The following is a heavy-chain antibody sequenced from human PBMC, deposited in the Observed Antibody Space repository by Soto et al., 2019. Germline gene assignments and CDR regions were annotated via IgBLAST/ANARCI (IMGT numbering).Heavy chain of an antibody. D-gene: IGHD2-2*01. Sequence: EVQLVESGGGLVQPGGSLRLSCAATGFTFSTYWMHWVRQGPGKGLVWVSRISTDGSSTTYADSVKGRFTISRDNAKNTLYLQMNSLRAEDTAVYYCARATGSNQPFDYWGQGSRVTVSS. J-gene: IGHJ4*02. V-gene: IGHV3-74*01. CDR1: GFTFSTYW. CDR3: ARATGSNQPFDY. CDR2: ISTDGSST.